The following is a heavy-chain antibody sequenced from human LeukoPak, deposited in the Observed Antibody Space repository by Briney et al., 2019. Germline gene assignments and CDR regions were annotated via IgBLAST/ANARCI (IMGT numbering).Heavy chain of an antibody. CDR2: ISGGDNNT. CDR3: AKSPYDH. CDR1: GFTFSSYT. J-gene: IGHJ4*02. V-gene: IGHV3-23*01. Sequence: PGGSLRLSCTASGFTFSSYTMTWVRQAPGKGLEWVSTISGGDNNTYYADSVKGRSTIPRDNSKNTVYLQVNSLRAEDTAVYYCAKSPYDHWGQGTLVTVSS.